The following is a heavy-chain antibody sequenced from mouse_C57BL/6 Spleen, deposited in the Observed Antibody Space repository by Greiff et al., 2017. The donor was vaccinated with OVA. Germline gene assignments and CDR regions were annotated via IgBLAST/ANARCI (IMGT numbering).Heavy chain of an antibody. CDR2: FYPGSGSI. D-gene: IGHD1-1*01. Sequence: VMLVESGAELVKPGASVKLSCKASGYTFTEYTIHWVKQRSGQGLEWIGWFYPGSGSIKYNEKFKDKATLTADKSSSTVYMELSRLTSEDSAVYFCARHSSPYYAMDYWGQGTSVTVSS. CDR1: GYTFTEYT. V-gene: IGHV1-62-2*01. J-gene: IGHJ4*01. CDR3: ARHSSPYYAMDY.